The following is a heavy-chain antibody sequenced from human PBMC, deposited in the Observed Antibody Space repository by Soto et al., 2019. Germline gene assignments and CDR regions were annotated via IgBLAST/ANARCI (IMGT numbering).Heavy chain of an antibody. CDR1: GFTFSGCA. CDR2: IVSTGGSS. J-gene: IGHJ4*02. Sequence: EVQPLESGGGLVQPGGSLRLSCAASGFTFSGCAMSWVRQAPGKGLEWVSTIVSTGGSSYYADSVKGRFTVSRDNSKNTLYLQMNSLKAEDTAVYYCANITGYDLDSWGQGTLVTVSS. V-gene: IGHV3-23*01. D-gene: IGHD1-1*01. CDR3: ANITGYDLDS.